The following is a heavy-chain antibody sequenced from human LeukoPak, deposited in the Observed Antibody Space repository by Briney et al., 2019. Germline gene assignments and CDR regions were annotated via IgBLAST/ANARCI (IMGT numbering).Heavy chain of an antibody. CDR2: IRSKANSYAT. V-gene: IGHV3-73*01. CDR1: GFTFSGSA. D-gene: IGHD6-13*01. CDR3: TRHTTAAAGIFDY. Sequence: GGSLRLSCAASGFTFSGSAMHWVRQASGKGLEWVGRIRSKANSYATADAASVKGRFTISRDDSKNTAYLQMNSLKTEDTAVYYCTRHTTAAAGIFDYWGQGTLVTVSS. J-gene: IGHJ4*02.